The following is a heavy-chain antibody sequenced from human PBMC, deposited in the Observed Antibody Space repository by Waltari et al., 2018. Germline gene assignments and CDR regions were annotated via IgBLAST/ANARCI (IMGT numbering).Heavy chain of an antibody. J-gene: IGHJ4*02. CDR2: IYYSGST. D-gene: IGHD3-22*01. Sequence: QLQLQESGPGLVKPSETQSLTCTVSGGSISSSSYSWGWIRQPPGKGLEWIGSIYYSGSTYYNPALKSRVTISVDTSKNQFSLKLSSVTAADTAVYYCARQLYYYDSSGYSTFDYWGQGTLVTVSS. CDR1: GGSISSSSYS. CDR3: ARQLYYYDSSGYSTFDY. V-gene: IGHV4-39*01.